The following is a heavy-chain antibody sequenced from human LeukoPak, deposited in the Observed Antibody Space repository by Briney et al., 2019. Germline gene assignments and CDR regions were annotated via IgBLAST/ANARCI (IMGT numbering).Heavy chain of an antibody. CDR1: GFTFSSYG. CDR2: ILYDGGDK. CDR3: AKDRDRYGCYYFDY. V-gene: IGHV3-30*18. D-gene: IGHD5-24*01. J-gene: IGHJ4*02. Sequence: PGGSLRLSCAASGFTFSSYGMHWVRQAPGKGLEWVAVILYDGGDKNYADSVKGRFTISRDNSKNTLYLQMNSLRAEDTAVYYCAKDRDRYGCYYFDYWGQGTLVTVSS.